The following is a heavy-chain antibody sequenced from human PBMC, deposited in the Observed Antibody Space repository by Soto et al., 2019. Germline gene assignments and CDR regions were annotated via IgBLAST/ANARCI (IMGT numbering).Heavy chain of an antibody. CDR2: IYSGGSS. Sequence: GGSLRLSCAASGFTFSISSMNWVRQAPGKGLEWVSVIYSGGSSYYAVSVQGRFTISRDNSKNTVYLQMNSLRGEDTAMYYCARLGPYGSESYSFRYNRFDPWGQGTQVTVPQ. V-gene: IGHV3-53*01. CDR1: GFTFSISS. J-gene: IGHJ5*02. CDR3: ARLGPYGSESYSFRYNRFDP. D-gene: IGHD3-10*01.